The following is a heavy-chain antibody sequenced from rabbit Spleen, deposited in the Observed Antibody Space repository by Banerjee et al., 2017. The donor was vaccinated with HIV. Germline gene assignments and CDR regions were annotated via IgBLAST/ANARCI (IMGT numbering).Heavy chain of an antibody. D-gene: IGHD8-1*01. CDR1: GFSFSEKAV. CDR2: INAVTGTA. V-gene: IGHV1S45*01. CDR3: ARDTGTSFSTYGMDL. Sequence: QEQLEESAGGLVQPGGSLKLSCTASGFSFSEKAVMCWVRQAPGKGLEWIACINAVTGTAVYASWAKGRFTFSKASSTTVTLQMTTLTVADTATYFCARDTGTSFSTYGMDLWGQGTLVTVS. J-gene: IGHJ6*01.